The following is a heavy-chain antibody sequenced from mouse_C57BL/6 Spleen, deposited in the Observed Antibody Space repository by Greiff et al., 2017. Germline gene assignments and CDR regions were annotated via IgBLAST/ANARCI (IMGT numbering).Heavy chain of an antibody. CDR1: GYTFTDYN. V-gene: IGHV1-18*01. CDR3: ASGGSSYWYFDV. Sequence: VQLQQSGPELVKPGASVKIPCKASGYTFTDYNMDWVKHSHGKSLEWLCDINPNTGGTIYHQKFKGKATLTVDKSSSTAYMELRSLTSEDTAVYYCASGGSSYWYFDVWGTGTTVTVSS. D-gene: IGHD1-1*01. CDR2: INPNTGGT. J-gene: IGHJ1*03.